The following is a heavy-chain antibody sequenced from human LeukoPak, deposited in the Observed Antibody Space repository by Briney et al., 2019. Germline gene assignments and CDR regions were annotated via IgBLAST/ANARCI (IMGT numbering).Heavy chain of an antibody. CDR2: ISAYNGNT. J-gene: IGHJ4*02. CDR3: ARVAWGFKYTPVDTAFDY. V-gene: IGHV1-18*01. Sequence: ASVKVSCKASGYTFTSYGISWVRQAPGQGLEWMGWISAYNGNTNYAQKLQGRVTMTTDTSTSTAYMELRSLRSDDTAVYYCARVAWGFKYTPVDTAFDYWGQGTLVTVSS. D-gene: IGHD5-18*01. CDR1: GYTFTSYG.